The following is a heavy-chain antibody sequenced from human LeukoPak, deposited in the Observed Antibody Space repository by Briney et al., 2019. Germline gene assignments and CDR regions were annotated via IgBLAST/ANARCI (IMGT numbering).Heavy chain of an antibody. J-gene: IGHJ4*02. V-gene: IGHV4-31*03. D-gene: IGHD4-23*01. Sequence: PSETLSLTCTVSGGSIHSGGFYWSWIRQHPGTGLEWIGYIYYSGSTYYNPSLKSRLTISVDTSKNQFSLKLSSVTAADTAVYYCAGYGDNSYYFDYWGQGALVTVSS. CDR1: GGSIHSGGFY. CDR3: AGYGDNSYYFDY. CDR2: IYYSGST.